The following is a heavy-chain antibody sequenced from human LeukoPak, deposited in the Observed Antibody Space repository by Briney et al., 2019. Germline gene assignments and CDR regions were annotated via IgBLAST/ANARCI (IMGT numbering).Heavy chain of an antibody. V-gene: IGHV3-11*04. Sequence: GGSLRLSCVVSGFGFSDSYMTWIRQTPGKGLEWLAYISGSGSDIYYADSVKGRFTISRDNAKNSLYLQMNSLRAEDTAVYYCARGGNSGSYGDYWGQGTLVTVSS. D-gene: IGHD1-26*01. J-gene: IGHJ4*02. CDR3: ARGGNSGSYGDY. CDR1: GFGFSDSY. CDR2: ISGSGSDI.